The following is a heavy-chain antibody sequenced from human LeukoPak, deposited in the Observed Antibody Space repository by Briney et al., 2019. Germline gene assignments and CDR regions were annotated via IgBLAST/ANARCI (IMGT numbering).Heavy chain of an antibody. CDR3: ARDHSTGIDY. J-gene: IGHJ4*02. D-gene: IGHD2/OR15-2a*01. CDR2: IYTSGST. CDR1: GGSISSGSYY. V-gene: IGHV4-61*02. Sequence: PSQTLSLTCTVSGGSISSGSYYWSWIRQPAGKGLEWNGRIYTSGSTNYNPSLKSRVTISVDTSKNQFSLKLSSVTAADTAVYYCARDHSTGIDYWGQGTLVTVSS.